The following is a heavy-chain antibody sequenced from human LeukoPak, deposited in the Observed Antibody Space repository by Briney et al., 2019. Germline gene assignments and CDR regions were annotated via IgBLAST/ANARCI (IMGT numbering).Heavy chain of an antibody. V-gene: IGHV3-23*01. CDR1: GFTFSSYA. CDR3: ASKPVGATSAMLDGFDY. J-gene: IGHJ4*02. Sequence: GGSLRLPCAASGFTFSSYAMSWVRQAPGKGLEWVSAISGSGGSTYYADSVKGRFTISRDNSKNTLYLQMNSLRAEDTAVYYCASKPVGATSAMLDGFDYWGQGTLVTVSS. D-gene: IGHD1-26*01. CDR2: ISGSGGST.